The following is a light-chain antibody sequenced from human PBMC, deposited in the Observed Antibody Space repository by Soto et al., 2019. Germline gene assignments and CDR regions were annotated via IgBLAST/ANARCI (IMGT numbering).Light chain of an antibody. CDR1: SSHVGGYNY. V-gene: IGLV2-11*01. Sequence: QSVLTQPRSVSGSPGQSVTISCTATSSHVGGYNYVSWYQHHPGKAPKIMIYDVSKRPSGVPDRFSGSKSGNTASLTISGLQAEDEADYYCCSYAGIYAVFGGGTKLTVL. CDR2: DVS. J-gene: IGLJ2*01. CDR3: CSYAGIYAV.